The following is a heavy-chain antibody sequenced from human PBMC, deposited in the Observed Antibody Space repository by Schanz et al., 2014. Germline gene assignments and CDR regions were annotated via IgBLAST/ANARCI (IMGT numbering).Heavy chain of an antibody. Sequence: QVQLVESGGGVVRPGRSLRLSCAASGFTFSDYYMSWIRQAPGKGLEWVSYISSSGSYTNYADSVKGRFTTSRDNGKKSMYLQMNSLRAEDTAVYYCARLDSSSWYPRYWGQGTLVTVSS. V-gene: IGHV3-11*05. CDR2: ISSSGSYT. CDR1: GFTFSDYY. CDR3: ARLDSSSWYPRY. D-gene: IGHD6-13*01. J-gene: IGHJ4*02.